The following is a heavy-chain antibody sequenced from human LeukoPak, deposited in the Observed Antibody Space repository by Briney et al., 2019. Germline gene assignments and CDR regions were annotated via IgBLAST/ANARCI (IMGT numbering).Heavy chain of an antibody. D-gene: IGHD2-8*02. V-gene: IGHV5-51*01. CDR3: TTYSYTGGYSAFDI. CDR2: IFPGDSST. J-gene: IGHJ3*02. Sequence: GASLKISCKGSGDSFPQHWIGWVRQMPGKGLEWMGIIFPGDSSTQNTPSFQDQVTISVDKSITTAYLQWSSLRASDTAMYYCTTYSYTGGYSAFDIWGQGTMVTVSS. CDR1: GDSFPQHW.